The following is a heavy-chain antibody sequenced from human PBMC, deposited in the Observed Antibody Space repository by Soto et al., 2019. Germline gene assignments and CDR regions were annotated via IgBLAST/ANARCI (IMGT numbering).Heavy chain of an antibody. CDR1: GGTFSSYT. CDR3: ASHYDSSGYYSDY. CDR2: IIPILGIA. D-gene: IGHD3-22*01. V-gene: IGHV1-69*02. J-gene: IGHJ4*02. Sequence: ASVKVSCKASGGTFSSYTISWVRQAPGQGLEWMGRIIPILGIANYAQKFQGRVTITADKSTSTAYMELSSLRSEDTAVYYCASHYDSSGYYSDYWGQGTLVTVSS.